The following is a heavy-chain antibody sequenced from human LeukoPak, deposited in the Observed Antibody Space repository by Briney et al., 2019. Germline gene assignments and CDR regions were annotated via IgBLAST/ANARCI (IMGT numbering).Heavy chain of an antibody. J-gene: IGHJ4*02. CDR3: ARDEGAVAVDY. CDR2: ISGSGGST. Sequence: GGSLRLSCAASGLTFSSYAMSWVRQAPGKGLEWVSAISGSGGSTYYADSVKGRFTISRDNAKNSLYLQMNSLRAEDTAVYYCARDEGAVAVDYWGQGTLVTVSS. D-gene: IGHD6-19*01. CDR1: GLTFSSYA. V-gene: IGHV3-23*01.